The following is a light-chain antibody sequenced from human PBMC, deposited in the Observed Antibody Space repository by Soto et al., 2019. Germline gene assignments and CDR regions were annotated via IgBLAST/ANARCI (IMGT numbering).Light chain of an antibody. CDR1: QGIRND. CDR3: QQYYSYPRT. CDR2: DAS. V-gene: IGKV1-13*02. J-gene: IGKJ1*01. Sequence: AIQMTQSPSSLSASVGDRVTITCRASQGIRNDLGWYQQKPGKAPKLLIYDASSLESGVPSRFSGSGSGTEFTLTISSLQPDDFATYYCQQYYSYPRTFGQGTKVDIK.